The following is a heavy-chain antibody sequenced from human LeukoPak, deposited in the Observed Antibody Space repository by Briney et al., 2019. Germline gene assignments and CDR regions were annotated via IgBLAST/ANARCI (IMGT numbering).Heavy chain of an antibody. V-gene: IGHV3-33*01. D-gene: IGHD3-22*01. CDR1: GFTFSSYG. Sequence: PGRSLRLSCAASGFTFSSYGIHWVRQAPGKGLEWVAVIWYDGSNKYYADSVKGRFTISRDNSKNTLYLQMNSLRAEDTAVYYCARDLPEHYYDSSPACFDPWGQGTLVTVSS. CDR2: IWYDGSNK. CDR3: ARDLPEHYYDSSPACFDP. J-gene: IGHJ5*02.